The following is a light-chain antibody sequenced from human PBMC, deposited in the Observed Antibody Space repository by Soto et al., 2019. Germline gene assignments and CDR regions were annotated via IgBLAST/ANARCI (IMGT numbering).Light chain of an antibody. CDR2: DAS. CDR3: QQYKSSSVT. CDR1: QDISNY. J-gene: IGKJ1*01. Sequence: DIQMTQSPSSLSASVGDRVTITCQASQDISNYLNWYQQKPGKAPKLMIYDASSLESGVPSRFSGSGSGTEFTLTISSLQPDDVATYYCQQYKSSSVTFGQGTKVDIK. V-gene: IGKV1-33*01.